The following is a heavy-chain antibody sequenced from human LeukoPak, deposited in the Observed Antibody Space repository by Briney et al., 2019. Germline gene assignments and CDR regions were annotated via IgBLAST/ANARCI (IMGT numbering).Heavy chain of an antibody. D-gene: IGHD1-26*01. J-gene: IGHJ4*02. Sequence: ASVKVSCKASGYTFTSYGITWVRQAPGQGLEWMGWITAYNSNTNYAQKFQGRVTMTTDTSTNTAYMELSRLRSDDTAVYYCAREVGATTAAFDYWGQGTLVTVSS. CDR1: GYTFTSYG. CDR2: ITAYNSNT. V-gene: IGHV1-18*01. CDR3: AREVGATTAAFDY.